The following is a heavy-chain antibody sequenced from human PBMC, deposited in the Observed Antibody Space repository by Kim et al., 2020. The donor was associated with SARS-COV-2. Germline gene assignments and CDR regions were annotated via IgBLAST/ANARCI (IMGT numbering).Heavy chain of an antibody. CDR2: T. CDR3: ARQKIAAPLDY. J-gene: IGHJ4*02. V-gene: IGHV4-34*01. D-gene: IGHD6-13*01. Sequence: TSNTPSLTCRVTISVDTSKNQFSLKLSSVTAADTAVYYCARQKIAAPLDYWGQGTLVTVSS.